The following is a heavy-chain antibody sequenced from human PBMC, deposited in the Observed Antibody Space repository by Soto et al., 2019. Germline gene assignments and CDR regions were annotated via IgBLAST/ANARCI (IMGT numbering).Heavy chain of an antibody. CDR3: ASTYSSSSTFDY. D-gene: IGHD6-13*01. J-gene: IGHJ4*02. V-gene: IGHV4-59*08. CDR2: IYYSGST. CDR1: GGSISSYY. Sequence: QVQLQESGPGLVKPSETLSLTCTVSGGSISSYYWSWIRQPPGKGLEWFGYIYYSGSTNYNPSLKSRLTISVDTSKNQFSLKLSSVTAADTAVYYCASTYSSSSTFDYWGQGTLVTVSS.